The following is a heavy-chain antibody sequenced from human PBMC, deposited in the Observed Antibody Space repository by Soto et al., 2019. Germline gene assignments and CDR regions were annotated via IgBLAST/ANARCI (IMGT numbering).Heavy chain of an antibody. CDR3: ARGETNWNDYGMDV. CDR1: GFTFSSYS. CDR2: ISSSSSTI. V-gene: IGHV3-48*01. J-gene: IGHJ6*02. Sequence: HPGGSLRLSCAASGFTFSSYSMNWVRQAPGKGLEWVSYISSSSSTIYYADSVKGRFTISRDNAKNSLYLQMNSLRAEDTAVYYCARGETNWNDYGMDVWGQGTTVTVSS. D-gene: IGHD1-1*01.